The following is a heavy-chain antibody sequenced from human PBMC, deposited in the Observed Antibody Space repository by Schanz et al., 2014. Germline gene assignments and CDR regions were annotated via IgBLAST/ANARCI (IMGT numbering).Heavy chain of an antibody. Sequence: QVQLVESGGGVVQPGRSLGLSWAPSGLNLDYYAMNWVRRVPGKGLEWVANIGYDGSEKYYVDSVKGRFTISRDNSKDTLYLQMSGLTPEDTAVYYCARGPIPIQGVPMDFWGQGTLVTVSS. CDR1: GLNLDYYA. V-gene: IGHV3-33*01. CDR3: ARGPIPIQGVPMDF. J-gene: IGHJ4*02. D-gene: IGHD3-10*01. CDR2: IGYDGSEK.